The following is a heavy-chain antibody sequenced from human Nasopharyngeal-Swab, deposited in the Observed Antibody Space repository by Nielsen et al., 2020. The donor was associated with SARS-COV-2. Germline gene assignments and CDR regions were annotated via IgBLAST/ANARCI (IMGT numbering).Heavy chain of an antibody. CDR2: ISWNSGSI. CDR3: AKLPEPGEDAFDI. V-gene: IGHV3-9*01. CDR1: GFTFDDYA. J-gene: IGHJ3*02. D-gene: IGHD3-16*01. Sequence: LSLTCAASGFTFDDYAMHWVRQAPGKGLEWVSGISWNSGSIGYADSVKGRFTISRDNAKNSLYLQMNSLRAEDTALYYCAKLPEPGEDAFDIWGQGTMVTVSS.